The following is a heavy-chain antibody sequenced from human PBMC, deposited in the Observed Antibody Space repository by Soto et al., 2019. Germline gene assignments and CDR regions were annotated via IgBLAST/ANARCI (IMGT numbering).Heavy chain of an antibody. CDR2: IRSKVSGGTA. D-gene: IGHD1-26*01. CDR3: KRDVLGVGAFDF. V-gene: IGHV3-49*03. CDR1: GFTFGDYA. J-gene: IGHJ3*01. Sequence: GGSLRLSCTTSGFTFGDYAVSWLRQAPGKGLEWVSFIRSKVSGGTAEYAASVKGRFTILRDDSKSIAYLQMNSLKIEDTAVYYCKRDVLGVGAFDFWGQGTIVTVSS.